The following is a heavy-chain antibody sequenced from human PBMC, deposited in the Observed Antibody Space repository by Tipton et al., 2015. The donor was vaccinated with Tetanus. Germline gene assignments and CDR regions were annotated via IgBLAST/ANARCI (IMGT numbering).Heavy chain of an antibody. D-gene: IGHD2-2*01. CDR3: AKDYCSSSSCSYYYYGMDV. V-gene: IGHV3-9*01. J-gene: IGHJ6*02. CDR2: ISWNSGSI. Sequence: SLRLSCAASGFTFDDYAMHWVRQAPGKGLEWVSGISWNSGSIDYADSVKGRFTVSRDNAKNSLYLQMNSLRAEDTALYYCAKDYCSSSSCSYYYYGMDVWGQGTTVTVSS. CDR1: GFTFDDYA.